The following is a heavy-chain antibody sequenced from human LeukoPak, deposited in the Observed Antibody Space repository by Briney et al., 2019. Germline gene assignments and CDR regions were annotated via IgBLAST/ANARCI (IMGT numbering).Heavy chain of an antibody. V-gene: IGHV3-20*04. CDR3: ARGPQRGAAANYYAMDV. CDR2: INWNGGST. CDR1: GFTFDDYG. Sequence: GGSLRLSCAASGFTFDDYGMSWVRQAPGKGLEWVSGINWNGGSTGYADSVKGRFTISRDNAKSTLYLQMNSLRAEDTAVYYCARGPQRGAAANYYAMDVWGQGTTVTVSS. J-gene: IGHJ6*02. D-gene: IGHD2-2*01.